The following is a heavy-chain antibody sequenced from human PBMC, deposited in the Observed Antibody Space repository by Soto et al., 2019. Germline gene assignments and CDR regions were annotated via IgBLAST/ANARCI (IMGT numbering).Heavy chain of an antibody. CDR2: IYWDDDK. J-gene: IGHJ1*01. V-gene: IGHV2-5*02. CDR3: AHCSYYSGEVNTSAEYFQH. CDR1: GFSLSTSGVG. D-gene: IGHD3-10*01. Sequence: QITLKESGPTLVKPTQTLTLTCTFSGFSLSTSGVGVGWIRQPPGKALEWLALIYWDDDKRYSPSLKSRLTITKNTPKNHVVLTITNMEPVETATYYCAHCSYYSGEVNTSAEYFQHWGQGSLVTVSS.